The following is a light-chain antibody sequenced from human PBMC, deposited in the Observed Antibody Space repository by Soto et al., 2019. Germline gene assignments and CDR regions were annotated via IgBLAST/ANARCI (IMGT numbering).Light chain of an antibody. V-gene: IGKV1-12*01. CDR1: QHIISW. J-gene: IGKJ4*01. Sequence: DIRMTQSPSSVSASVGDRVTITCRASQHIISWLAWYQQKPCKAPQLLIYAATRLESGVPSRFSGSGSGTESTLTISSLQPEDFATYYCQQANSFPFTVGGGTKVEI. CDR3: QQANSFPFT. CDR2: AAT.